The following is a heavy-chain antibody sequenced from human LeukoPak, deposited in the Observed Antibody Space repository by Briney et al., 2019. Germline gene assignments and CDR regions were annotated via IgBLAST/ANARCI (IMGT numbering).Heavy chain of an antibody. D-gene: IGHD3-10*01. CDR2: ISAYNGNT. CDR1: GYTFTSYG. CDR3: ARGMVRGVIITSEMYFDY. J-gene: IGHJ4*02. Sequence: ASVKVSCKASGYTFTSYGISWVRQAPGQGLEWMGWISAYNGNTNYAQKLQGRVTMTTDTSTSTAYMELRSLRSEDTAVYYCARGMVRGVIITSEMYFDYWGQGTLVTVSS. V-gene: IGHV1-18*01.